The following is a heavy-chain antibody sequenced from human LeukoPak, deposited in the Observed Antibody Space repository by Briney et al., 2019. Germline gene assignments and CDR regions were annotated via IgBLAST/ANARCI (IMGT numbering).Heavy chain of an antibody. CDR2: IWYDGSNK. V-gene: IGHV3-33*01. D-gene: IGHD2-2*01. CDR3: AREESVVVPAATRYYYYMDV. Sequence: PGSSLRLSCAASGFTFSSYGMHWVRQAPGKGLEWVAVIWYDGSNKYYADSVKGRFTISRDNSKNTLYLQMNSLRAEDTAVYYCAREESVVVPAATRYYYYMDVWGRGTTVTVSS. J-gene: IGHJ6*03. CDR1: GFTFSSYG.